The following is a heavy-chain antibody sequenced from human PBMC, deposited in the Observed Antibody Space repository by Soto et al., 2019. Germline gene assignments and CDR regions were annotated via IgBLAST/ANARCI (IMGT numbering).Heavy chain of an antibody. D-gene: IGHD3-9*01. V-gene: IGHV3-21*01. Sequence: EVQLVESGGGLVKPGGSLRLSCAASGFTFSSYSMNWVRQAPGKGLEWVSSISSSSSYIYYADSVKGRFTISRDNAKNSLYLQMNSLRAEDAAVYYCARDHYDIFTGQTDYYYYMDVWGKGTTVTVSS. CDR3: ARDHYDIFTGQTDYYYYMDV. CDR2: ISSSSSYI. J-gene: IGHJ6*03. CDR1: GFTFSSYS.